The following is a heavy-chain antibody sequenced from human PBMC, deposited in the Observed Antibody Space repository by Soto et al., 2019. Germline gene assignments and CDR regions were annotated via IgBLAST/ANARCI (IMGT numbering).Heavy chain of an antibody. CDR2: IKKDGSEK. V-gene: IGHV3-7*01. CDR1: GFTFSRYW. J-gene: IGHJ6*03. D-gene: IGHD2-2*01. CDR3: AREAEDFVVVPGKNYFHYYMDV. Sequence: PGGSLRLSCAASGFTFSRYWMSWVRQAPGKGLEWVANIKKDGSEKYYVDSVKGRFTISRDNAKNSLYLQMNSLRAEDTAVYYCAREAEDFVVVPGKNYFHYYMDVWGKGTTVTVSS.